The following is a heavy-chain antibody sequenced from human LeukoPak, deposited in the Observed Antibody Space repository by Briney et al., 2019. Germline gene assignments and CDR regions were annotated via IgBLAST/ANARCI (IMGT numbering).Heavy chain of an antibody. V-gene: IGHV3-23*01. CDR2: ISGSGGST. J-gene: IGHJ4*02. CDR3: AKDRPTYYDILTGYSPPLDY. CDR1: GFTFSSYA. D-gene: IGHD3-9*01. Sequence: GGSLRLSCAASGFTFSSYAMSWVRQAPGKGLEWVSAISGSGGSTYYADSVKGRFTISRDNSENTLYLQMNSLRAEDTAVYYCAKDRPTYYDILTGYSPPLDYWGQGTLVTVSS.